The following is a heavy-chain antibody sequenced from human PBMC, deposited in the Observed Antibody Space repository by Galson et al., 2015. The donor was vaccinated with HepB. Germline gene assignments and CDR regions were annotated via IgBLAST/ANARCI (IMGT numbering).Heavy chain of an antibody. J-gene: IGHJ4*02. CDR2: SSGYNGNT. V-gene: IGHV1-18*01. D-gene: IGHD3-22*01. CDR3: ARDDYYASSGYFYYFDY. CDR1: GSTFSDYG. Sequence: SVKVSCKAFGSTFSDYGISWVRQAPGQGPEWMGWSSGYNGNTNYAQKLQGRVTMTTDTSTGTAYMELRSLRPDDTAVYYCARDDYYASSGYFYYFDYWGQGTLVTV.